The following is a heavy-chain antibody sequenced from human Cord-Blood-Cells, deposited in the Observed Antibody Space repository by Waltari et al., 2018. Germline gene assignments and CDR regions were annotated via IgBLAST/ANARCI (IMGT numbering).Heavy chain of an antibody. V-gene: IGHV4-38-2*01. D-gene: IGHD3-3*01. CDR1: GYSISSGYY. CDR3: ARGGFWSGHSQSDFDY. J-gene: IGHJ4*02. CDR2: IYHSGST. Sequence: QVQLQESGPGLVKPSETLSLTCAVSGYSISSGYYWGWIRQPPGKGLEWIGSIYHSGSTYYNPSLKSRVTTSVDTSKNQFSLKLSSVTAADTAVYYCARGGFWSGHSQSDFDYWGQGTLVTVSS.